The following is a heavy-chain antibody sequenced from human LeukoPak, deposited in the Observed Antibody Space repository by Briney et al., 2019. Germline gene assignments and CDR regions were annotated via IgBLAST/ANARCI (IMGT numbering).Heavy chain of an antibody. CDR1: GFTFSSYS. D-gene: IGHD6-19*01. CDR2: ISSSSSTI. Sequence: PGGSLRPSCAASGFTFSSYSMNWVRQAPGKGLEWVSYISSSSSTIYYADSVKGRFTISRDNAKNSLYLQMNSLRAEDTAVYYCARRGLALDYWGQGTLVTVSS. J-gene: IGHJ4*02. V-gene: IGHV3-48*04. CDR3: ARRGLALDY.